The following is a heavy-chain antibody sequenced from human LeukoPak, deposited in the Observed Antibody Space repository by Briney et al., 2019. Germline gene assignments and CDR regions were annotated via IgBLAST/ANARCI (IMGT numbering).Heavy chain of an antibody. CDR1: GFTFSSYS. CDR2: ISSSSSYI. D-gene: IGHD2-15*01. V-gene: IGHV3-21*01. Sequence: GGSLRLSCAASGFTFSSYSMNWVRQAPGNGLEWVSSISSSSSYIYYADSVKGRFTISRDNAKNSLYLQMNSLRAEDTGVYYCARVGCSGGSCYHDDFDTWGQGTMVTVSS. CDR3: ARVGCSGGSCYHDDFDT. J-gene: IGHJ3*02.